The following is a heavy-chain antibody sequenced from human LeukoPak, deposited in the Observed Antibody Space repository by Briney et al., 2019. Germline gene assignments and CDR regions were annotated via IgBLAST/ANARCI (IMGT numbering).Heavy chain of an antibody. CDR3: AKVGDTYYYDSSGSFLDY. Sequence: GGSLRLSCEASGFTFSSYAMSWVRQAPGKGLEWVSAISGSGGSTYYADSVKGRFTISRDNSKNTLYLQMNSLRAEDTAVYYCAKVGDTYYYDSSGSFLDYWGQGTLVTVSS. CDR2: ISGSGGST. D-gene: IGHD3-22*01. CDR1: GFTFSSYA. V-gene: IGHV3-23*01. J-gene: IGHJ4*02.